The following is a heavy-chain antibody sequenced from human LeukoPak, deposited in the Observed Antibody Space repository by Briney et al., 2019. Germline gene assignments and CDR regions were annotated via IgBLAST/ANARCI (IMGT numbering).Heavy chain of an antibody. D-gene: IGHD3-10*01. CDR2: IRSKAYGGTI. J-gene: IGHJ4*02. V-gene: IGHV3-49*03. Sequence: GGSLRLFCTASGFTFGDYAMSWFRQAPGKGLEWVGFIRSKAYGGTIEYAASVKGRFTISRDDSKSIAYLQMNSLKTEDTAVYYCTLSPYGSGSYYFDYWGQGTLVTVSS. CDR3: TLSPYGSGSYYFDY. CDR1: GFTFGDYA.